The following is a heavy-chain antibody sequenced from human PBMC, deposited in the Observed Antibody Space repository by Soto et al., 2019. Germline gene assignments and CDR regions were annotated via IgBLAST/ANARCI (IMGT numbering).Heavy chain of an antibody. D-gene: IGHD3-16*01. J-gene: IGHJ4*02. Sequence: GGSLRLSCAASGFTFSSYSMNWVRQAPGKGLEWVSYISSSSSTIYYADSVKGRFTISRDNARDTVFLQMNSLRPEDTAVYYCARVNGGNGYSGGSLDFWGQGTLVTVSS. CDR2: ISSSSSTI. CDR1: GFTFSSYS. V-gene: IGHV3-48*01. CDR3: ARVNGGNGYSGGSLDF.